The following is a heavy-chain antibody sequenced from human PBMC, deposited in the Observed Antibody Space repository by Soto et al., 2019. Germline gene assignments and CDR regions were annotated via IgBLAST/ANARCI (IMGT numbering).Heavy chain of an antibody. D-gene: IGHD3-10*01. CDR2: INHSGST. V-gene: IGHV4-34*01. CDR1: GESFSGYY. CDR3: ARARLWFGEFPPYNWFDP. Sequence: PSETLSLTCAVHGESFSGYYWSWIRQPPGKGLEWIGEINHSGSTNYNPSLMSRVTISVDTSKNQFSLKLSSVTAADTAVYYCARARLWFGEFPPYNWFDPWGQGTLVTVS. J-gene: IGHJ5*02.